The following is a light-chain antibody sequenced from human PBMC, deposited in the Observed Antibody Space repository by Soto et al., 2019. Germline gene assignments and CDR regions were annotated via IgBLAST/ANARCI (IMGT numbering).Light chain of an antibody. CDR1: SSDVGGYNY. Sequence: QSALTQPPSASGSPGQSVTISCTGTSSDVGGYNYVSWYQPHPGKAPKLMIYEVSERPSGVPDRFSGSKSSNTASLTVSGLQAEDEADYYCSSYAGSNNFVFGTGTKVTVL. J-gene: IGLJ1*01. CDR2: EVS. CDR3: SSYAGSNNFV. V-gene: IGLV2-8*01.